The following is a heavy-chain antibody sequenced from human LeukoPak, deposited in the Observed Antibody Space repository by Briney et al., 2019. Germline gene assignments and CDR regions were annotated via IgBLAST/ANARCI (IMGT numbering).Heavy chain of an antibody. Sequence: SETLSLTCTVSGGSISSSSYYWGWIRQPPGKGLEWIGEIYHSGSTNYNPSLKSRVTISVDKSKNQFSLKLSSVTAADTAVYYCASGIAAAGIDYWGQGTLVTVSS. J-gene: IGHJ4*02. D-gene: IGHD6-13*01. CDR1: GGSISSSSYY. CDR2: IYHSGST. V-gene: IGHV4-39*07. CDR3: ASGIAAAGIDY.